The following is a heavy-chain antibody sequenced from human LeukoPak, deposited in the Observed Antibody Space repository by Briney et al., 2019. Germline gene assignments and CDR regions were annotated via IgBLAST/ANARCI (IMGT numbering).Heavy chain of an antibody. CDR1: GVSISGYY. CDR2: TSYSGSS. J-gene: IGHJ2*01. CDR3: ARDSPMVRGLIGYFDL. Sequence: SETLSLTCTVSGVSISGYYWSWIRQPPGKGLEWIGYTSYSGSSTYNPSLKSRVTISVDTSKNQFSLNLSSVTAADTAKYYCARDSPMVRGLIGYFDLWGRGTLVTVSS. V-gene: IGHV4-59*01. D-gene: IGHD3-10*01.